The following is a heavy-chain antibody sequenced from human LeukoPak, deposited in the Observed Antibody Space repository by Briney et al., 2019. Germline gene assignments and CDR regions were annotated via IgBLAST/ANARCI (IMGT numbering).Heavy chain of an antibody. Sequence: SETLSLTCAIYGEPFSTYYGIWIRQPPGKGLEWIGEINQSGRTNYNPSLKSRVTISVDTSKNQFSLKLKSVAAADTAVYYCARDGGSNNYWFDPWGQGMLVSVSS. V-gene: IGHV4-34*01. J-gene: IGHJ5*02. D-gene: IGHD4-23*01. CDR3: ARDGGSNNYWFDP. CDR1: GEPFSTYY. CDR2: INQSGRT.